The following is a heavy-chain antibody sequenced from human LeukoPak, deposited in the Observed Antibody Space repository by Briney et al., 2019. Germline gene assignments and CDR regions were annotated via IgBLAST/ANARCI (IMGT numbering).Heavy chain of an antibody. Sequence: ASVKVSCKASGYTFTSYYMHWVRQAPGQGLEWMGIINPSGGSTSYAQKFQGRVTMTRDMSTSTVYMELSSLRSEDTAVYYCARGLMAARPVGWFDPWGQGTLVTVSS. D-gene: IGHD6-6*01. CDR1: GYTFTSYY. J-gene: IGHJ5*02. V-gene: IGHV1-46*01. CDR2: INPSGGST. CDR3: ARGLMAARPVGWFDP.